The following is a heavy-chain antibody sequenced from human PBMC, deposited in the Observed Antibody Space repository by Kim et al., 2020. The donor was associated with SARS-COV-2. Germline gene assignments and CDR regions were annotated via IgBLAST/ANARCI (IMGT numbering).Heavy chain of an antibody. CDR3: SAGTTYYWDY. D-gene: IGHD3-10*01. Sequence: GGSLRLSCAASGFPFSRRAMSWARQAAGKGLEWVSAIGSTGGTYYADSAKGRFTISRDNSKNTLYLQLNSLRAEDTAVYFCSAGTTYYWDYWGEGTLVTV. V-gene: IGHV3-23*01. J-gene: IGHJ4*02. CDR2: IGSTGGT. CDR1: GFPFSRRA.